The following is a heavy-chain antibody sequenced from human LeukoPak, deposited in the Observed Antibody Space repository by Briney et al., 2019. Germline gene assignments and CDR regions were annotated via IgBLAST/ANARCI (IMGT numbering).Heavy chain of an antibody. CDR2: IIPIFGTA. CDR3: ARSYGGNPPYSGMDV. CDR1: GGTFSSYA. V-gene: IGHV1-69*13. J-gene: IGHJ6*02. Sequence: AAVKLSCKASGGTFSSYAISWVRQAPGQGLEWMGGIIPIFGTANYAQKFQGRVTITADESTSTAYMELSSLRSEDTAVYYCARSYGGNPPYSGMDVWGQETAVPLSS. D-gene: IGHD4-23*01.